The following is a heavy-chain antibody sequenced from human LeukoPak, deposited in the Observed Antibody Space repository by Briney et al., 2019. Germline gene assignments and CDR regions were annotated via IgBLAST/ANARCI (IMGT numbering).Heavy chain of an antibody. CDR2: INPSGGST. D-gene: IGHD3-9*01. V-gene: IGHV1-46*01. J-gene: IGHJ4*02. Sequence: ASVKVSCKASGYTFTSYYMHWVRQAPGQGLEWMGVINPSGGSTSYAQKFQGRVTTTRDTSTGTVYMELSSLRSEDTAVYYCARDNRDYDILTGLWGTPGPGNYWGQGTLVTVSS. CDR1: GYTFTSYY. CDR3: ARDNRDYDILTGLWGTPGPGNY.